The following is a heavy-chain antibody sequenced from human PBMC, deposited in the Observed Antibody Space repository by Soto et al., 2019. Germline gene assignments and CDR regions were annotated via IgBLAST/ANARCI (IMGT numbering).Heavy chain of an antibody. CDR2: ISASGGTI. CDR1: GFTFSSYE. V-gene: IGHV3-48*03. J-gene: IGHJ3*02. Sequence: GGSLRLSCAVSGFTFSSYEMSWVRQAPGKGLEWLSYISASGGTIYYADSVKGRFTISRDNAKNSLYLQMNSLRVEDTAVYYCARGTPYYYDSSGYYFGAFDIWGQGTMVTVSS. CDR3: ARGTPYYYDSSGYYFGAFDI. D-gene: IGHD3-22*01.